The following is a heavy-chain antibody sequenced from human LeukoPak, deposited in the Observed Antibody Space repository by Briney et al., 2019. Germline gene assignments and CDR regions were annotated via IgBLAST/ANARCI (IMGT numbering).Heavy chain of an antibody. J-gene: IGHJ2*01. V-gene: IGHV4-39*01. CDR3: ARGVTMIVVVIHDWYFDL. Sequence: SETLSLTCTVSGGSISSSSYYWGWIRQPPGTGLEWIGSIYYSRSTYYNPSLKSRVTISVDTSKNQFSLKLSSVTAADTAVYYCARGVTMIVVVIHDWYFDLWGRGTLVTVSS. CDR1: GGSISSSSYY. D-gene: IGHD3-22*01. CDR2: IYYSRST.